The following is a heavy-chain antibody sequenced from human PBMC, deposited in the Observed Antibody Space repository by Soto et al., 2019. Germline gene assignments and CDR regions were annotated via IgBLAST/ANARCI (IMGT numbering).Heavy chain of an antibody. V-gene: IGHV3-13*04. CDR2: IGTAGDT. CDR3: AREIDYDILTGYPAPPDY. D-gene: IGHD3-9*01. J-gene: IGHJ4*02. CDR1: GFTFSSYD. Sequence: PGGSLRLSCAASGFTFSSYDMHWVRQATGKGLEWVSAIGTAGDTYYPGSVKGRFTISRENAKNSLYLQMNSLRAGDTAVYYCAREIDYDILTGYPAPPDYWGQGTLVTVS.